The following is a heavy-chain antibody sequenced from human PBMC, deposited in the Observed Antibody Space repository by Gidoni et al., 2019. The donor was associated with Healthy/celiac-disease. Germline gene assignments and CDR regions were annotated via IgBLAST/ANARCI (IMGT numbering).Heavy chain of an antibody. D-gene: IGHD6-6*01. CDR2: ISRNSGSI. CDR1: GFTFDDYA. V-gene: IGHV3-9*01. Sequence: EVQLVESGGGLVQPGRFLRLSCAASGFTFDDYAMHWVRQAPGKGLEWVSGISRNSGSIGYADSVKGRFTISRDNAKNSLYLQMNSLRAEDTALYYCAKDRGIAARRERYYYYYYGMDVWGQGTTVTVSS. J-gene: IGHJ6*02. CDR3: AKDRGIAARRERYYYYYYGMDV.